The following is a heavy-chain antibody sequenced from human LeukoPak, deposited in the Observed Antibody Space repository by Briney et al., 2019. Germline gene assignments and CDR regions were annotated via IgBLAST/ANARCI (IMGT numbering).Heavy chain of an antibody. CDR2: IKSKTDGGTT. J-gene: IGHJ5*02. Sequence: GGSLRLSCAASGFTFSNAWMNWVRQAPGKGLEWVGRIKSKTDGGTTDYAAPVNGRFTISRDDSKNTLYLQMNSLKTEDTAVYYCTTALGSGSYSWFDPWGQGTLVTVSS. D-gene: IGHD3-10*01. CDR3: TTALGSGSYSWFDP. V-gene: IGHV3-15*07. CDR1: GFTFSNAW.